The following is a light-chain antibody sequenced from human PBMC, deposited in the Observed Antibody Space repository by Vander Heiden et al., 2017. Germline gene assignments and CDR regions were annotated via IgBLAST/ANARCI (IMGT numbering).Light chain of an antibody. CDR1: RADIVSNY. Sequence: DTAGPRVTISCSGSRADIVSNYVYWYQQLPETAPTLLIVSDNQRPSGVPGRFSCSKSGASASLATSGLRSEDEADEYCAAWDDSMSGHVVFGGGTKLTVL. V-gene: IGLV1-47*02. J-gene: IGLJ2*01. CDR2: SDN. CDR3: AAWDDSMSGHVV.